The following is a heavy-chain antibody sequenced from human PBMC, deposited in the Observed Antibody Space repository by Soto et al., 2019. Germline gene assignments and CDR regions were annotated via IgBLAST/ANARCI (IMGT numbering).Heavy chain of an antibody. D-gene: IGHD3-10*01. CDR2: INPNSGGT. CDR3: ARESQYYGQTFDY. V-gene: IGHV1-2*04. Sequence: ASVTVSCTASGYTFTGDYMHWVRQAPGQGLEWMGWINPNSGGTNYAQKFQGWVTMTRDTSISTAYMELSRLRSDDTAVYYCARESQYYGQTFDYWGQGTLVTVSS. J-gene: IGHJ4*02. CDR1: GYTFTGDY.